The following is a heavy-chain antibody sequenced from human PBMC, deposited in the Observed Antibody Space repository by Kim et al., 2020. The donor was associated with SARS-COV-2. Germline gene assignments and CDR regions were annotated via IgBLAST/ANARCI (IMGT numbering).Heavy chain of an antibody. Sequence: SETLSLTCAVYGGSFSGYYWSWIRQPPGKGLEWIGEINHSGSTNYNPSLKSRVTISVDTSKNQFSLKLSSVTAADTAVYYCARDYGRYSSGWGSFGPYYFDYWGQGTLVTVSS. D-gene: IGHD6-19*01. V-gene: IGHV4-34*01. J-gene: IGHJ4*02. CDR3: ARDYGRYSSGWGSFGPYYFDY. CDR1: GGSFSGYY. CDR2: INHSGST.